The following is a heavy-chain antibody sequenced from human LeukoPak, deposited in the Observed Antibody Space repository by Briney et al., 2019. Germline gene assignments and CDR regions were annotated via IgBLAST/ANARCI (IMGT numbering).Heavy chain of an antibody. CDR3: RTRVLTERNDY. CDR2: IKSKTDGASI. CDR1: GLIFNDAW. D-gene: IGHD1-1*01. Sequence: GGSLRLSCAASGLIFNDAWMTWVRQAPGRGLEWVGRIKSKTDGASIDYAAPVKGRFTISRDDSKDTLYLQMDGLKADDTAVYYCRTRVLTERNDYWGQGTLVTVSS. J-gene: IGHJ4*02. V-gene: IGHV3-15*07.